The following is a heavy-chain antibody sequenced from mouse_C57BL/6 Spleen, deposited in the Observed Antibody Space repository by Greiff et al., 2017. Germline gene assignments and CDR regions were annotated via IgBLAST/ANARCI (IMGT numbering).Heavy chain of an antibody. CDR3: ARGPHDYDGGPYYFDY. V-gene: IGHV5-17*01. D-gene: IGHD2-4*01. J-gene: IGHJ2*01. CDR2: ISSGSSTI. CDR1: GFTFSDYG. Sequence: EVQLVASGGGLVKPGGSLKLSCAASGFTFSDYGMHWVRQAPEKGLEWVAYISSGSSTIYYADTVKGRFTISRDNAKNTLFLQMTSLRSEDTAMXYCARGPHDYDGGPYYFDYWGQGTTLTVSS.